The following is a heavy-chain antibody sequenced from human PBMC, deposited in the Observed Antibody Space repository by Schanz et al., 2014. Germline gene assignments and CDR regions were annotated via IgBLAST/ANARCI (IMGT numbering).Heavy chain of an antibody. CDR3: AKDPSRGYDYGMDV. V-gene: IGHV3-33*06. D-gene: IGHD3-3*01. Sequence: LVESGGGVVQPGRSLRLSCAASGFTFRDFGLHWVRQAPGKGLEWVSFIEFDGIKKFYADSVKGRFTISRDNSKNTLYLQMNSLRAEDTAVYYCAKDPSRGYDYGMDVWGQGTTVTVSS. J-gene: IGHJ6*02. CDR2: IEFDGIKK. CDR1: GFTFRDFG.